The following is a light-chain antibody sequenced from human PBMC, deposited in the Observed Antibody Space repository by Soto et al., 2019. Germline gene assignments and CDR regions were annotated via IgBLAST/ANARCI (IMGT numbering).Light chain of an antibody. CDR1: SSDVGAYNY. J-gene: IGLJ1*01. CDR2: EVS. V-gene: IGLV2-8*01. CDR3: SSHAGSDVLV. Sequence: VVTESPCETGYIWQVAACSCTGTSSDVGAYNYVAWYQQHPGKVPKLMIYEVSKRPSGVPDRFSGSKSGNTASLTVSGLQADDEADYCCSSHAGSDVLVFGTGPKVTVL.